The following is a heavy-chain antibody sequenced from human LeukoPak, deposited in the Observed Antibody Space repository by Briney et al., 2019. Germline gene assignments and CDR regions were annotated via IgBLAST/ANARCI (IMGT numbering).Heavy chain of an antibody. D-gene: IGHD6-13*01. Sequence: PGGSLRLSCTASGFTFGDYAMSWVRQAPGKGLEWVGFIRSKAYGGTTEYAASVKGRFTISRDDSKTIAYLQMNSLKTEDTAVYYCTRASIAATGPTDAFDIWGQGTMVTVSS. CDR1: GFTFGDYA. V-gene: IGHV3-49*04. CDR3: TRASIAATGPTDAFDI. J-gene: IGHJ3*02. CDR2: IRSKAYGGTT.